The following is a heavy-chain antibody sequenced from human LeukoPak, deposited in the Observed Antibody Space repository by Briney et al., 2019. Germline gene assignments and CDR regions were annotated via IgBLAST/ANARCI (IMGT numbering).Heavy chain of an antibody. CDR3: ARQGYGYGYDY. CDR2: IYSSGST. CDR1: GGSITSYY. Sequence: SETLSLTCTVSGGSITSYYWSWIRQPAGKGLEWIGLIYSSGSTNYHPSLKSRVTMSVDTSKSQFSLKLSSVTAADTAVYYCARQGYGYGYDYWGQGTLVTVSS. J-gene: IGHJ4*02. D-gene: IGHD5-18*01. V-gene: IGHV4-4*07.